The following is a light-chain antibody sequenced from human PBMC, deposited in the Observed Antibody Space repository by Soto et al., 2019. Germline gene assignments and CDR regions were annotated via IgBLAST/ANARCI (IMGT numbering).Light chain of an antibody. CDR2: DAT. V-gene: IGLV7-46*01. J-gene: IGLJ3*02. CDR1: TGVVTSGHY. CDR3: LLYHSGPGV. Sequence: QAVVTQEPSLTVSPGGTVTLTCGPSTGVVTSGHYPYWFQQKPGQAPRTLIYDATNKHSWTPGRFSGSLLGGKAALTLSGAQPEDEADYYCLLYHSGPGVFGGGTKVTVL.